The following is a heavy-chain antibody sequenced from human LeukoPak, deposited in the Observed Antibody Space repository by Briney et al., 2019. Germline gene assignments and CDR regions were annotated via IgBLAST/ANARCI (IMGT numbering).Heavy chain of an antibody. D-gene: IGHD1-14*01. CDR3: ARGANRNHGLWYFDY. Sequence: SETLSLTCTVSGGSISSHYWSWIRQPPGKGLEWIGYIYYSGSTNYNPSLKGRVTISVDTSKNQFSLKLSSVTAADTAVYYCARGANRNHGLWYFDYWGQGTLVTVSS. CDR2: IYYSGST. V-gene: IGHV4-59*11. CDR1: GGSISSHY. J-gene: IGHJ4*02.